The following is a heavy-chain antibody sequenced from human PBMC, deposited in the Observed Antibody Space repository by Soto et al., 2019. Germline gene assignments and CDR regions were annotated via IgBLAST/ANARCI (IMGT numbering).Heavy chain of an antibody. D-gene: IGHD5-12*01. V-gene: IGHV2-5*02. Sequence: QITLKESGPTLVKPTQTLTLACTFSGFSLITSGVGVGWIRQPPGKALEWLALIYWDDDKRYSPSLKSRLTITTDTSKNPVVLTMTNMAPLDTATYYCAHKGAGYREFKYWGQGTLVTVSS. CDR1: GFSLITSGVG. CDR2: IYWDDDK. CDR3: AHKGAGYREFKY. J-gene: IGHJ4*02.